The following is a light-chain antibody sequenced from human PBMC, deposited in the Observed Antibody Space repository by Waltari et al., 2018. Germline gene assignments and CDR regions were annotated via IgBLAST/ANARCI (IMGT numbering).Light chain of an antibody. CDR3: QQRYRTPHT. J-gene: IGKJ2*01. CDR1: QNINTY. V-gene: IGKV1-39*01. Sequence: DIQMTQSPSSLSASVGDRVNITCRASQNINTYLNWYQQKLGRAPKLLIYAASSLQTAVPSRFSGSGSGTDFTLTISSLQPEDFATYYCQQRYRTPHTFGQGTHLEIK. CDR2: AAS.